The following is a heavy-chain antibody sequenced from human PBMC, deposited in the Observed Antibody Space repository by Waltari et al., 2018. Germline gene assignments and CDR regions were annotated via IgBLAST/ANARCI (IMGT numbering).Heavy chain of an antibody. Sequence: QVQLQESGPGLVKPSETLSLTCSVSVDSFTSDYWNWIRQTPGKGLEWIGNIYYRGTTNYNPSLRSRLTISVDTSRNELYLKMTSMLAADTAIYYCARSRITILGGFDYWGQGILVAVSS. J-gene: IGHJ4*02. CDR3: ARSRITILGGFDY. D-gene: IGHD3-3*01. CDR1: VDSFTSDY. V-gene: IGHV4-59*01. CDR2: IYYRGTT.